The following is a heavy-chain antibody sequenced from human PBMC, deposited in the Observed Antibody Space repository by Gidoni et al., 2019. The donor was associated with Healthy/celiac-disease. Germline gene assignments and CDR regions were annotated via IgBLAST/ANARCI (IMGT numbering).Heavy chain of an antibody. CDR1: AVSIRSSSYY. V-gene: IGHV4-39*01. CDR2: IYYSGST. Sequence: QLQLQESGPGLVKPSEPLSLTCTASAVSIRSSSYYWGWIRQPPGKGLVWIGSIYYSGSTYYNPSLKSGNTISVDTTKNQFSLKLSSVTAAETAVYYGARRDRSGWYRGGNWFDPWGQGTLVTVSS. CDR3: ARRDRSGWYRGGNWFDP. J-gene: IGHJ5*02. D-gene: IGHD6-19*01.